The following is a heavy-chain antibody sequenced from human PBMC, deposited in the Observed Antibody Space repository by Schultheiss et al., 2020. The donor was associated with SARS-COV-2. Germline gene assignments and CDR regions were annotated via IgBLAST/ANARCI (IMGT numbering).Heavy chain of an antibody. D-gene: IGHD6-13*01. CDR3: ATQLVLGWFDP. CDR1: GGSISSSSYY. V-gene: IGHV4-39*01. Sequence: GSLRLSCTVSGGSISSSSYYWGWIRQPPGKGLEWIGSIYYSGSTYYNPSLKSRVTISVDTSKNQFSLKLSSVTAADTAVYYCATQLVLGWFDPWGQGTLVTVSS. CDR2: IYYSGST. J-gene: IGHJ5*02.